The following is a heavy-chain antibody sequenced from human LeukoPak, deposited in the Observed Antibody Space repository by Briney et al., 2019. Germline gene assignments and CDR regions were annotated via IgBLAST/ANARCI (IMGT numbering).Heavy chain of an antibody. CDR3: ARDLEGIFGVAEIDY. CDR2: INQDGSEK. J-gene: IGHJ4*02. Sequence: SPRLSSAASVFTLSTDWMTSVRQAPGQGLEWVANINQDGSEKSSVESVKGRFAISRANAKTSLYLQMNSLIAEDKAVYYFARDLEGIFGVAEIDYWGQGAMVTVS. V-gene: IGHV3-7*01. CDR1: VFTLSTDW. D-gene: IGHD3-3*01.